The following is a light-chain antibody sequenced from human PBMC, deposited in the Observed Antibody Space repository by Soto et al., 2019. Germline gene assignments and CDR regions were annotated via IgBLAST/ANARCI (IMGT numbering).Light chain of an antibody. V-gene: IGKV1-5*01. CDR3: QQYDNYPLT. Sequence: DIQMTQSPSTLSASLGDIVTITCRASQSINNWLAWYQQKPGKAPKFLIYDASILESGVPSRFSGSAFGTEFTLTISSLQPDDFATYYCQQYDNYPLTFGGGTKVDIK. CDR1: QSINNW. J-gene: IGKJ4*01. CDR2: DAS.